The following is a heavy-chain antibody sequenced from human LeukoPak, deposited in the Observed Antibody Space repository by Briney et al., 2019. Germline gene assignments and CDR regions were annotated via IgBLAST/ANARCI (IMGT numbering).Heavy chain of an antibody. V-gene: IGHV4-59*01. CDR1: GGSISSYY. J-gene: IGHJ6*03. Sequence: SETLSLTCTVSGGSISSYYWSWIRQPPGKGLEWIGYIYYSGSTNYNPSLKSRVTISVDTSKNQFSLKLSSVTAADTAVYYCARYVRPAQDYYYYYYMDVWGKGTTVTISS. D-gene: IGHD2-2*01. CDR3: ARYVRPAQDYYYYYYMDV. CDR2: IYYSGST.